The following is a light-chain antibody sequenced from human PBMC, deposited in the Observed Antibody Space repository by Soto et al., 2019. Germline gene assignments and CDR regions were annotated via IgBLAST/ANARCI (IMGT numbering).Light chain of an antibody. CDR1: NIGDKA. CDR2: YDF. V-gene: IGLV3-21*04. CDR3: QVWDTTNDHPI. J-gene: IGLJ2*01. Sequence: SYVLTQRPSVSVAPEKTASITCGGANIGDKAVHWYQHRPGQAPVLVIYYDFERPSGIHERFSGTNSGDTATLTISRVEAGDEADYYCQVWDTTNDHPIFGGGTKLTVL.